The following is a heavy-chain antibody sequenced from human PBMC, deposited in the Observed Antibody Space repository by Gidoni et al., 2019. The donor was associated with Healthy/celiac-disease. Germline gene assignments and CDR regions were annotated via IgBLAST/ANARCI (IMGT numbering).Heavy chain of an antibody. V-gene: IGHV3-21*01. CDR2: ISSSSSYI. J-gene: IGHJ4*02. CDR3: ARVDNVGYFDY. D-gene: IGHD2-2*03. CDR1: GFTFSSYS. Sequence: EVQLVESGGGLVKPGGSLRLSCAASGFTFSSYSMNWVRQAPGKGLGWVSSISSSSSYIYYADSVKGRFTISRDNAKNSLYLQMNSLRAEDTAVYYCARVDNVGYFDYWGQGTLVTVSS.